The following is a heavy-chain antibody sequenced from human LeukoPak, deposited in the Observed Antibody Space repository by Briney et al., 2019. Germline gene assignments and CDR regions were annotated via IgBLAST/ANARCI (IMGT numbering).Heavy chain of an antibody. Sequence: ASVKVSCETSGYTFTTYDINWVRQATGQGLEWMGWLNPNSDNTASAQSFQGRLTLTRNTSISTAYMELSSLRSEDTAIYYCGRAGSHDRQTIDFWGQGTLVSVSS. D-gene: IGHD1-26*01. CDR2: LNPNSDNT. CDR3: GRAGSHDRQTIDF. J-gene: IGHJ4*02. V-gene: IGHV1-8*01. CDR1: GYTFTTYD.